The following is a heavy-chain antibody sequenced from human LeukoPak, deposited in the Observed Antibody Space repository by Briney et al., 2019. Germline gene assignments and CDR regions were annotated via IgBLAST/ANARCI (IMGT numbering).Heavy chain of an antibody. Sequence: SETLSLTCAVYGGSFSGYYWSWIRQPPGKGLEWIGEINHSGSTNYNPSLQSRATIPVDTSNNQFCLQRRSVTAADTAVYYCAGSRDSSGLNRAHDHWGQGTLVTVSS. CDR3: AGSRDSSGLNRAHDH. CDR2: INHSGST. CDR1: GGSFSGYY. D-gene: IGHD3-22*01. J-gene: IGHJ4*02. V-gene: IGHV4-34*01.